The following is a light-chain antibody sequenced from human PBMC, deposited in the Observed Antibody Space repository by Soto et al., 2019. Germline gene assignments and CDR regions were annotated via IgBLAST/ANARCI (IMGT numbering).Light chain of an antibody. J-gene: IGKJ2*02. CDR3: QQRSKWPRT. Sequence: EIVLTQSPATLSLSPGERATLSCRASQSVSRYLAWYQQKPGQAPRLLIYDASNSATGIPARFSGSGSGTDFTPTISSLEPEDFAVYYCQQRSKWPRTFGQGTKLEIK. CDR2: DAS. V-gene: IGKV3-11*01. CDR1: QSVSRY.